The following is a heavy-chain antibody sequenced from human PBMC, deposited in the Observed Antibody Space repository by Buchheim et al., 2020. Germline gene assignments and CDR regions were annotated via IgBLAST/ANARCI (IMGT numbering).Heavy chain of an antibody. D-gene: IGHD6-25*01. J-gene: IGHJ5*02. V-gene: IGHV4-61*02. CDR2: VYSVGAGTS. Sequence: QVQLQESGPGLVKPSQTLSLTCSVSGDSIKTSNHYWTWIRQPAGKGPEWIGRVYSVGAGTSDYNPSLRRLVTMSVDPAKNPFSLKLSSVGAADTAGYYCATLPTGSAWFDTWGQG. CDR3: ATLPTGSAWFDT. CDR1: GDSIKTSNHY.